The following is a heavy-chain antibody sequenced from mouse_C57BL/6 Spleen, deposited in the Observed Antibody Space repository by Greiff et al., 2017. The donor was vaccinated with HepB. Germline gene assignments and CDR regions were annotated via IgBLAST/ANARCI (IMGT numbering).Heavy chain of an antibody. CDR1: GYTFTSYW. Sequence: QVQLQQPGAELVKPGASVKLSCKASGYTFTSYWMHWVKQRPGQGLEWIGMIHPNSGSTNYNEKFKSKATLTVDKSSSTAYMQLSSLTSEDSAVYYCARHRNYVWLYFDVWGTGIPATVSS. J-gene: IGHJ1*02. CDR3: ARHRNYVWLYFDV. D-gene: IGHD2-1*01. CDR2: IHPNSGST. V-gene: IGHV1-64*01.